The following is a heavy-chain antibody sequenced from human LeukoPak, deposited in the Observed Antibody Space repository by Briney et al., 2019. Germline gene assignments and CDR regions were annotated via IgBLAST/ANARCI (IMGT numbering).Heavy chain of an antibody. Sequence: SETLSLTCTVSGGSISSYYWSWIRQPAGKGLEWIGRIYTSGSTNYNPSLKSRVTMPVDTSKNQFSLKLSSVTAADTAVYYCARDAPYDSSGYYYYYYYYYMDVWGKGTTVTVSS. V-gene: IGHV4-4*07. CDR3: ARDAPYDSSGYYYYYYYYYMDV. CDR1: GGSISSYY. CDR2: IYTSGST. J-gene: IGHJ6*03. D-gene: IGHD3-22*01.